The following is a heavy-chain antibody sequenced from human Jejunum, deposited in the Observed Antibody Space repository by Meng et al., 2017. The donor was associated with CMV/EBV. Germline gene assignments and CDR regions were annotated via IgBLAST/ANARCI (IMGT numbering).Heavy chain of an antibody. CDR3: AKVVRSGDYYYGMDV. V-gene: IGHV3-30*02. D-gene: IGHD3-10*01. Sequence: FTLSDYAMHWVRQAPGKGLEWVAFIRYNGNKKFYADSVKGRFTISRDNSNSTLYLQMNSLRAEDTAVYYCAKVVRSGDYYYGMDVWGLGTTVTVSS. J-gene: IGHJ6*02. CDR2: IRYNGNKK. CDR1: FTLSDYA.